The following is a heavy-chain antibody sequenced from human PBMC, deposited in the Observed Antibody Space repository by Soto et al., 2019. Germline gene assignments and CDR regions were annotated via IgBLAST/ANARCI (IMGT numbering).Heavy chain of an antibody. CDR1: GFTFSNAW. D-gene: IGHD3-3*01. CDR3: TTEYYDFWSRTGGRDAFDI. Sequence: GGSLRLSCAASGFTFSNAWMNWVRQAPGKGLEWVGRIKSKTDGGTTDYAAPVKGRFTISRDDSKNTLYLQMNSLKTEDTAVYYCTTEYYDFWSRTGGRDAFDIWGQGTMVTVSS. V-gene: IGHV3-15*07. CDR2: IKSKTDGGTT. J-gene: IGHJ3*02.